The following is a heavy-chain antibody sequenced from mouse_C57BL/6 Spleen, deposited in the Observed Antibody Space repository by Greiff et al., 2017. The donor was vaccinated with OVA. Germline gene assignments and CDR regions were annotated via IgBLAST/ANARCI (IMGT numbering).Heavy chain of an antibody. D-gene: IGHD2-4*01. Sequence: EVQLQQSGPELVKPGASVKIPCKASGYTFTDYNMDWVKQSHGKSLEWIGDINPNNGGTIYNQKFKGKATLTVDKSSSTAYMELRSLTSEDTAVYYCARCSDDYDEYYAMDYWGQGTSVTVSS. CDR3: ARCSDDYDEYYAMDY. CDR1: GYTFTDYN. V-gene: IGHV1-18*01. CDR2: INPNNGGT. J-gene: IGHJ4*01.